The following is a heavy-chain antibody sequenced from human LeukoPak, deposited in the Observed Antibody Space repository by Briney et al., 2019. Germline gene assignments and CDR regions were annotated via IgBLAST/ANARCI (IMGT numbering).Heavy chain of an antibody. D-gene: IGHD2-21*02. CDR1: GGSFSGYY. CDR2: INHSGST. Sequence: PSETLSLTCAVYGGSFSGYYWSWIRQPPGKGLEWIGEINHSGSTNYNPSLKSRVTISVDTSKNRFSLKLSSVTAADTAVYYCARVRVAYCGGDCYLWGQGTLVTVSS. CDR3: ARVRVAYCGGDCYL. J-gene: IGHJ4*02. V-gene: IGHV4-34*01.